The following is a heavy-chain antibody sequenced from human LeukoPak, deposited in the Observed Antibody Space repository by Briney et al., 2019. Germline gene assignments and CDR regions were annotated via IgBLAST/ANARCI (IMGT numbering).Heavy chain of an antibody. CDR1: GGSISSSSYY. V-gene: IGHV4-39*07. CDR2: IYYSGST. D-gene: IGHD3-10*01. Sequence: PSETLSLTCTVSGGSISSSSYYWGWIRQPPGKGLEWIGSIYYSGSTYYNPSLKSRVTISVDTSKNQFSLKLSSVTAADTAVYYCARDREMVRGGTMAGDAFDIWGQGTMVTVSS. CDR3: ARDREMVRGGTMAGDAFDI. J-gene: IGHJ3*02.